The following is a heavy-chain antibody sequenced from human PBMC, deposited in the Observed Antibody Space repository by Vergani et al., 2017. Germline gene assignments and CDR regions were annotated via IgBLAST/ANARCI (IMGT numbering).Heavy chain of an antibody. Sequence: QVTLRESGPALVKPTQTLTLTCTFSGFSLSTSGMCVSWIRQPPGKALEWLARIDWDDDKYYSTSLKTRLTISKDTFKNQVVLKMTNMDPVDTATYYCARTKLILRYFDWFWDYWGQGTLVTVSS. V-gene: IGHV2-70*15. CDR2: IDWDDDK. CDR1: GFSLSTSGMC. J-gene: IGHJ4*02. D-gene: IGHD3-9*01. CDR3: ARTKLILRYFDWFWDY.